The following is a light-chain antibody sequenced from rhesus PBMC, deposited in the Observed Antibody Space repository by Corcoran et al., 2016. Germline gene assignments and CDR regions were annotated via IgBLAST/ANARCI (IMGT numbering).Light chain of an antibody. Sequence: DAVLTQSPLSLPVTPGQPASISCRSSQSLVHSDGKTYFNWLHQRPGQPPRRLIYQVSNRESGVPDRFSGSGAGIDFTLKISRVEAGDVGVYYCVQGTHVPYTVGQGTKVEIK. CDR3: VQGTHVPYT. CDR2: QVS. CDR1: QSLVHSDGKTY. J-gene: IGKJ2*01. V-gene: IGKV2S8*01.